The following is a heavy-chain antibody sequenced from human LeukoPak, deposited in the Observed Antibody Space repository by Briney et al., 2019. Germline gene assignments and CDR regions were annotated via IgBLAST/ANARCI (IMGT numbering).Heavy chain of an antibody. CDR2: ISGSGGST. V-gene: IGHV3-23*01. Sequence: GGSLRLSCAASGFTFSSYAMSWVRQAPGKGLEWVSAISGSGGSTYYADSVRGRFTISRDNSKNTLYLQMNSLRAEDTAVYYCAKAPPLRWSTLLHFDYWGQGTLVTVSS. CDR1: GFTFSSYA. J-gene: IGHJ4*02. D-gene: IGHD4-23*01. CDR3: AKAPPLRWSTLLHFDY.